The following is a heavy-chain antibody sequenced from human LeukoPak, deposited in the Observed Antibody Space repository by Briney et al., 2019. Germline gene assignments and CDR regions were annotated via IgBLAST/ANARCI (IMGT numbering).Heavy chain of an antibody. V-gene: IGHV3-7*01. Sequence: GGSLRLSCAASGFTFTSYWMSWVRQAPGKGLEWVANVRQDGSEKHYVDSVKGRFTISRDNAKNSLYLQMNSLRAEDTAVYYCARGAYYYEDWGQGTLVTVFS. CDR2: VRQDGSEK. CDR1: GFTFTSYW. J-gene: IGHJ4*02. CDR3: ARGAYYYED.